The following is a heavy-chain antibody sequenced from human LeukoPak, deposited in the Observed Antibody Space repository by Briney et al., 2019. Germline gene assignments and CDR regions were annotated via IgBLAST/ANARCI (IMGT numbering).Heavy chain of an antibody. CDR2: SYYSGST. CDR3: ARYYYDSSGDYYFDY. CDR1: SGSINSGDYL. J-gene: IGHJ4*02. V-gene: IGHV4-30-4*01. D-gene: IGHD3-22*01. Sequence: SQTQSLTCTVSSGSINSGDYLWRWIRQPPGKGVEWIGYSYYSGSTYYNPSLKSRVTISVDTSKNQFSLQLGSVTAADTAVYYCARYYYDSSGDYYFDYWGQGTLVTVSS.